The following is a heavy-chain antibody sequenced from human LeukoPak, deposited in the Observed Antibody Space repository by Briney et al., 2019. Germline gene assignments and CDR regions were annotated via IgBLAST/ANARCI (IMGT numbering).Heavy chain of an antibody. CDR3: ARQLTAVAGTSYYYYMDV. CDR2: IYYSGST. J-gene: IGHJ6*03. V-gene: IGHV4-39*01. CDR1: GGSISSSSYY. D-gene: IGHD6-19*01. Sequence: PSETLSLTCTVSGGSISSSSYYWGWIRQPPGKGLEWIGSIYYSGSTYYNPSLKSRVTISVDTSKNQLSLKLSSVTAADTAVYYCARQLTAVAGTSYYYYMDVWGKGTTATISS.